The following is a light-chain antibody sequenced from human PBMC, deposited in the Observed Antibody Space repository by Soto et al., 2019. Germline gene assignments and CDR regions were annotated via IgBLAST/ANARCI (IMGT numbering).Light chain of an antibody. J-gene: IGKJ4*01. CDR2: AAS. CDR1: QGIRSD. V-gene: IGKV1-17*01. CDR3: LQHNSYPLT. Sequence: DIQMTQSPSSLSASVGDRVTITCRASQGIRSDLSWYQQTPGKAPKRLIYAASTLQSGVPSRFSGSGSGTEFTLTISSLQPEDFATYYCLQHNSYPLTFGGGTKVEIK.